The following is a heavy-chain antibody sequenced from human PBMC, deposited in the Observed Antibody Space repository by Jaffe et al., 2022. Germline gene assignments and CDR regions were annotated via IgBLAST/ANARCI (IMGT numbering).Heavy chain of an antibody. CDR1: GFTFDDYA. CDR3: AKGHIVATIIPDYFDY. CDR2: ISWNSGSI. J-gene: IGHJ4*02. D-gene: IGHD5-12*01. V-gene: IGHV3-9*01. Sequence: EVQLVESGGGLVQPGRSLRLSCAASGFTFDDYAMHWVRQAPGKGLEWVSGISWNSGSIGYADSVKGRFTISRDNAKNSLYLQMNSLRAEDTALYYCAKGHIVATIIPDYFDYWGQGTLVTVSS.